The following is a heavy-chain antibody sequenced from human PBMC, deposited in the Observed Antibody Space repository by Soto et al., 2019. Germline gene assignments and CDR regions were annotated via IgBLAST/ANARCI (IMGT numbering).Heavy chain of an antibody. J-gene: IGHJ4*02. V-gene: IGHV3-23*01. D-gene: IGHD3-22*01. Sequence: PVGSLRLSCAASGFTFSNYAMNWVRQAPGEGLEWVSTISGRGGSTYYADSVKGRFTISRDNSKNILYLQMNSLRAEDTAVYYCAKATMTLVVIRLDSWGQGTLVTVSS. CDR2: ISGRGGST. CDR1: GFTFSNYA. CDR3: AKATMTLVVIRLDS.